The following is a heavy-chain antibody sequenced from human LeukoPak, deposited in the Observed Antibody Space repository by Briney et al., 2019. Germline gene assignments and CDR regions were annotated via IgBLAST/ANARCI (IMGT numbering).Heavy chain of an antibody. V-gene: IGHV3-48*03. J-gene: IGHJ4*02. CDR1: GFTFSSYE. Sequence: GGSLRLSCVASGFTFSSYEMNWVRQAPGKGLEWVSYISSSGSTMYYADSVKGRFTISRDNAKNSLYLQMNSLRAEDTAVYYCAKGSGSYLSPLYYFDYWGQGTLVTVSS. CDR3: AKGSGSYLSPLYYFDY. D-gene: IGHD1-26*01. CDR2: ISSSGSTM.